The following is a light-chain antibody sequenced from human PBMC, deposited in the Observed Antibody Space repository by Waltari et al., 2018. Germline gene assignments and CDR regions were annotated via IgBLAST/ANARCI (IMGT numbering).Light chain of an antibody. J-gene: IGLJ3*02. V-gene: IGLV2-14*01. Sequence: QSALTQPASVSVSPGQSITVSCPGTSSDVGAHYSVFWYHQHPAKPPQLLIYDVIKRPSGVSDRFSGSKSGNTASLTISGLQAEDEADYYCSSRRSGSTLVFGGGTKVTVL. CDR3: SSRRSGSTLV. CDR1: SSDVGAHYS. CDR2: DVI.